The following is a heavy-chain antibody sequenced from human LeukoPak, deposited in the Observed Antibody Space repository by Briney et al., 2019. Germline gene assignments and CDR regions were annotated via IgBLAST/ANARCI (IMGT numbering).Heavy chain of an antibody. CDR2: ISYSGDT. CDR1: GGSVGSNY. Sequence: SETLSLTCSVSGGSVGSNYWSWVRQPSGKGLEWIGYISYSGDTKYNPSLKSRLSMSVDTSKNQCSLMLTSVTAADTAVYYCARGSGWYPHWGQGTLVTVSS. V-gene: IGHV4-59*02. CDR3: ARGSGWYPH. J-gene: IGHJ1*01. D-gene: IGHD6-19*01.